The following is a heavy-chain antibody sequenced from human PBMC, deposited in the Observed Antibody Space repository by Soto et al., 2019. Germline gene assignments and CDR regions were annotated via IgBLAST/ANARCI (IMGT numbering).Heavy chain of an antibody. CDR3: AREIPGKFPN. CDR2: IIPILGIA. D-gene: IGHD2-2*01. V-gene: IGHV1-69*04. CDR1: GGTFSSYT. J-gene: IGHJ4*02. Sequence: SVKVSCKASGGTFSSYTISWVRQAPGQGLEWMGRIIPILGIANYAQKFQGRVTITTNTSTSTAYMELSSLRSEDTAVYYCAREIPGKFPNWGQGTLVTVSS.